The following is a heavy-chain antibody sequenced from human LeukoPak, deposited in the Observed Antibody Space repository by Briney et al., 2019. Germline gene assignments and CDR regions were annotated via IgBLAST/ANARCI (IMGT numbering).Heavy chain of an antibody. D-gene: IGHD1-26*01. CDR2: ISGSGYST. V-gene: IGHV3-23*01. Sequence: PGGSLRLSCVASGFTFNNYAMTWVRQAPGKGLEWVSAISGSGYSTYYADSVKGRFTISRDNSKNTLYLQMNSLSAEDTALYFCAQWSRYFDYWGQGTLVTVSS. J-gene: IGHJ4*02. CDR3: AQWSRYFDY. CDR1: GFTFNNYA.